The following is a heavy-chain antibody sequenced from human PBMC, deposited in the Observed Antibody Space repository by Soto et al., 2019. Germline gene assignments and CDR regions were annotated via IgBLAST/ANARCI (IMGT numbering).Heavy chain of an antibody. CDR1: GFTFSGSA. J-gene: IGHJ4*02. D-gene: IGHD3-3*01. Sequence: LRLSCAASGFTFSGSAMHWVRQASGKGLEWVGRIRSKANSYATAYAASVKGRFTISRDDSKNTAYLQMNSLKTEDTAVYYCTSYYDFWSGYYIPTNYWGQGTLVTVSS. CDR2: IRSKANSYAT. V-gene: IGHV3-73*01. CDR3: TSYYDFWSGYYIPTNY.